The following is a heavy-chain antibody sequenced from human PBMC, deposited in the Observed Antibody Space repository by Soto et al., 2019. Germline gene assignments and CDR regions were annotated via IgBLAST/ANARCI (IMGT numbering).Heavy chain of an antibody. CDR2: IYYSGST. CDR3: ARGTTVWDY. V-gene: IGHV4-59*12. D-gene: IGHD4-4*01. Sequence: SETLSLTCTVSGGSISSYYWSWIRQPPGKGLEWIGYIYYSGSTNYNPSLKSRVTISVDTSKNQFSLKLSSVTAADTAVYYCARGTTVWDYWGQGTLVTVSS. J-gene: IGHJ4*02. CDR1: GGSISSYY.